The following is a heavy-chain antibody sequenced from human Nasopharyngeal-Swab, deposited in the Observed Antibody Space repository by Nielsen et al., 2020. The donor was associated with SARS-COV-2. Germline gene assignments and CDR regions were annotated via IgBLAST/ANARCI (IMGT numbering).Heavy chain of an antibody. CDR3: ARGGVVLLWVGGLTHMDV. J-gene: IGHJ6*03. V-gene: IGHV3-30*04. D-gene: IGHD3-10*01. CDR1: GFTFSSYA. Sequence: GESLKISCAASGFTFSSYAMHWVRQAPGKGLEWVAVISYDGSNKYYADSVKGRFTISRDNSKNTLYLQMNSLRAEDTAVYHCARGGVVLLWVGGLTHMDVWGKGTTVTVSS. CDR2: ISYDGSNK.